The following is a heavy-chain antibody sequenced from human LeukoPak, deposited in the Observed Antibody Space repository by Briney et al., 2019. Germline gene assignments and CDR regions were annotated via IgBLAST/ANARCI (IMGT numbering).Heavy chain of an antibody. Sequence: GGSLRLSRAPSRLTLSNAWMSWVRQAPGKGLEWVGRIKSKTDGGTTDYAAPVKGRFTISRDDSKNTLYLQMNSLKTGDTAVYYCTTVAPVDYWGQGTLVTVSS. CDR3: TTVAPVDY. V-gene: IGHV3-15*01. CDR2: IKSKTDGGTT. J-gene: IGHJ4*02. CDR1: RLTLSNAW.